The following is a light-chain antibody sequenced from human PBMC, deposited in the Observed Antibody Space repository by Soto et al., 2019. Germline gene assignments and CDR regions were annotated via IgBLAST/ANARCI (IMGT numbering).Light chain of an antibody. Sequence: QSALTQPASVSGSPGQSIAISCTGTSSDVGAYNYVSWYQQHPGKAPKLMISEVTNRPSGVSDRFSGSKSGNTASLTISGLQAEDEADYYCSSFTSRFTFVFGTGPK. J-gene: IGLJ1*01. CDR1: SSDVGAYNY. CDR2: EVT. CDR3: SSFTSRFTFV. V-gene: IGLV2-14*01.